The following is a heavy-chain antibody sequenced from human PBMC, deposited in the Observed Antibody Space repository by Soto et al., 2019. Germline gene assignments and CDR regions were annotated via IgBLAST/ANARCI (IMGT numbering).Heavy chain of an antibody. V-gene: IGHV4-59*12. CDR1: GGSISSYY. CDR3: ASLPATSEFDY. D-gene: IGHD2-2*01. J-gene: IGHJ4*02. CDR2: IYYSGST. Sequence: SETMSLTCTVSGGSISSYYWSWIRQPPGKGLEWIGYIYYSGSTNYNPSLKSRVTISVDTSKNQFSLKLSSVTAADTAVYYCASLPATSEFDYWGQGTLVTVSS.